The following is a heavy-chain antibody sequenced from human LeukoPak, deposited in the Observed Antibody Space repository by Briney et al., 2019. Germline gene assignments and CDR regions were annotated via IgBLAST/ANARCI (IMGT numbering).Heavy chain of an antibody. Sequence: PGGSLRLSCAASGFTFNSYAMHWVRQAPGKGLEWVAVRSYDGSNKYYADSVKGRFTISRDNSKNTLYLQMNSLRAEDTAVYYCARGGAAAAHLGIEYFQHWGQGTRVTVSS. D-gene: IGHD6-13*01. CDR2: RSYDGSNK. CDR1: GFTFNSYA. V-gene: IGHV3-30*04. CDR3: ARGGAAAAHLGIEYFQH. J-gene: IGHJ1*01.